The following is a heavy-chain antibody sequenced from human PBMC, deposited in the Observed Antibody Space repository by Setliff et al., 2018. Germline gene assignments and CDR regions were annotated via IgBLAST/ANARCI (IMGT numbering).Heavy chain of an antibody. CDR1: GGSISSGSNY. D-gene: IGHD2-8*02. V-gene: IGHV4-61*09. Sequence: SETLSLTCTVSGGSISSGSNYWSWIRQPAGRGLEWIGHIDPSGNTNYHPSLKSRVTTSIDTSKNQFSLKLTSVTAADTAVYYCVRALLWSGEGRFDPWGQGTLVTVSS. CDR3: VRALLWSGEGRFDP. J-gene: IGHJ5*02. CDR2: IDPSGNT.